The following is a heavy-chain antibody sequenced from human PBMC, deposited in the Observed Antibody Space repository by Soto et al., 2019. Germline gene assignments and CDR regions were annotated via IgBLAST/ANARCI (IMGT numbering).Heavy chain of an antibody. V-gene: IGHV4-34*01. D-gene: IGHD3-3*01. CDR1: GGSFSGYY. CDR3: ARTAMNYDFWSGYYPFWDY. CDR2: INHSGST. Sequence: QVQLQQWGAGLLKPSETLSLTCAVYGGSFSGYYWSWIRQPPGKGLEWIGEINHSGSTNYNPSLKSRVTISVDTSKNQFSLKLRSVTAADTAVYYCARTAMNYDFWSGYYPFWDYWGQGTLVTVSS. J-gene: IGHJ4*02.